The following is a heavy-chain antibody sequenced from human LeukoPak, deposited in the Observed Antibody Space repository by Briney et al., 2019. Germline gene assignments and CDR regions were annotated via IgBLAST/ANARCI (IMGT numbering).Heavy chain of an antibody. CDR1: GFTFSSYS. D-gene: IGHD6-13*01. Sequence: TGGSLRLSCAASGFTFSSYSMNWVRQAPGKGLEWVSSISSSSSYIYYADSVKGRFTISRDNAKNSLYLQMNSLRAEDTAVYYCARDNRSPYSSSWYYYYYMDVWGKGTTVTVSS. J-gene: IGHJ6*03. CDR2: ISSSSSYI. CDR3: ARDNRSPYSSSWYYYYYMDV. V-gene: IGHV3-21*01.